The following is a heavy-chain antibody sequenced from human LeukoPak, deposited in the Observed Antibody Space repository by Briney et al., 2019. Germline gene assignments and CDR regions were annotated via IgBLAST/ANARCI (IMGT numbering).Heavy chain of an antibody. CDR2: IYYSGST. CDR1: GGSISSGGYY. CDR3: ARGGDTAMDAFDY. J-gene: IGHJ4*02. D-gene: IGHD5-18*01. V-gene: IGHV4-31*03. Sequence: SETPSLTCTVSGGSISSGGYYWSWIRQHPGKGLEWIGYIYYSGSTYYNPSLKSRVTISVDTSKNQFSLKLSSVTAADTAVYYCARGGDTAMDAFDYWGQGTLVTVSS.